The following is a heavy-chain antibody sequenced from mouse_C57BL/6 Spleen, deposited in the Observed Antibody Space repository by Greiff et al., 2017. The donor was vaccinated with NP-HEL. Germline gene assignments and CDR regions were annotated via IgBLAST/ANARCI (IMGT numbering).Heavy chain of an antibody. V-gene: IGHV5-4*01. CDR2: ISAGGSYT. D-gene: IGHD2-3*01. J-gene: IGHJ2*01. Sequence: EVKLVESGGGLVKPGGSLKLSCAASGFTFSSYAMSWVRQTPEKRLEWVATISAGGSYTYYPDNVKGRFTISRDNAKNNLYLQMSHLKSEDTAMDYCARDSVYDGYYGYWGQGTTLTVSS. CDR1: GFTFSSYA. CDR3: ARDSVYDGYYGY.